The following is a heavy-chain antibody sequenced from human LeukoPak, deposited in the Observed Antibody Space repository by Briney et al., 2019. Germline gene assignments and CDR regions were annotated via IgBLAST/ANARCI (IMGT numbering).Heavy chain of an antibody. CDR1: GGTFSSYA. V-gene: IGHV1-46*01. J-gene: IGHJ4*02. CDR3: ASLGSGSPPIIDFDY. Sequence: ASVKVSCKASGGTFSSYAISWVRQAPGQGLEWMGIIDPSDGGTTYAQKFQGRVTMTRDTSTSTVYMELSSLRSDDTAVYYCASLGSGSPPIIDFDYWGQGTLVTVSS. CDR2: IDPSDGGT. D-gene: IGHD3-10*01.